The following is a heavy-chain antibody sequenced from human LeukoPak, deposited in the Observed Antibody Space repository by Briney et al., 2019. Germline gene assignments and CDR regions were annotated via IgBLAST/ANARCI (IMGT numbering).Heavy chain of an antibody. CDR1: GGSISSSPYY. Sequence: SETLSLTCTVSGGSISSSPYYWGWIRQPPGKGLEWIGSIYYSGTTHYNPSLESRVTISVDTSKNQFSLKLASVTAADTAIYYRAKGAGGFSYYNWFDPWGQGTLVTVSS. CDR3: AKGAGGFSYYNWFDP. D-gene: IGHD5-18*01. V-gene: IGHV4-39*07. CDR2: IYYSGTT. J-gene: IGHJ5*02.